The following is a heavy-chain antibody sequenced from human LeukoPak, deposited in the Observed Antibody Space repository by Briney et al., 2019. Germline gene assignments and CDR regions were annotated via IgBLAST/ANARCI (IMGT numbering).Heavy chain of an antibody. V-gene: IGHV3-74*01. D-gene: IGHD6-19*01. CDR2: INSDGSST. CDR3: ARELVGAVAGFDY. Sequence: GGSLRLSFAASGFTVSSYWMHWGRQAPGKGLVCVSRINSDGSSTSYADSVKGRFTISRDNAKNTLYLQMNSLRAEDTAVYYCARELVGAVAGFDYWGQGTLVTVSS. J-gene: IGHJ4*02. CDR1: GFTVSSYW.